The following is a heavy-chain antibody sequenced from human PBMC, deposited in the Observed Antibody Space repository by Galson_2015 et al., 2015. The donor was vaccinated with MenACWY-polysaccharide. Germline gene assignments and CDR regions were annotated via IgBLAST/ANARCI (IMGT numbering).Heavy chain of an antibody. Sequence: SLRLSCAASGFTFSSYAMHWVRQAPGKGLEWVAVISYDGTNKYYADSVKGRFTISRDNAKNSLYLQMNSLRAEDTAVYYCARDSYGDYHFDYWGQGTLVTVSS. V-gene: IGHV3-30-3*01. D-gene: IGHD4-17*01. J-gene: IGHJ4*02. CDR3: ARDSYGDYHFDY. CDR2: ISYDGTNK. CDR1: GFTFSSYA.